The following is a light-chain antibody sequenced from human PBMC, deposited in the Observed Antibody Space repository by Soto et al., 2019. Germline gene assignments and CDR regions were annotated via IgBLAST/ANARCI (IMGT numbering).Light chain of an antibody. J-gene: IGKJ4*01. V-gene: IGKV1-39*01. CDR3: QRLRMCPST. Sequence: AGEEGRVRMSRYASQSISTYLNWYQQNPGKAPKLLIYAASTLYGGVPSRFSGSGSGTDFALTIAILQAEDIATYYCQRLRMCPSTFGGGTKVDIK. CDR2: AAS. CDR1: QSISTY.